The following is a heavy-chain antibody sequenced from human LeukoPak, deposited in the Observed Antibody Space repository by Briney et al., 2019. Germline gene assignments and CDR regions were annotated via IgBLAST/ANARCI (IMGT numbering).Heavy chain of an antibody. V-gene: IGHV4-39*01. J-gene: IGHJ4*02. Sequence: SETLSLTCTVSGASFSSSTYYWGWIRQPPGKGLEGIGSIYYSGSTYHNPSLKSRVTMSVDTSKNQFSLKLSSVTAADTAVYYCARHAGGISATGTRPFDYWGQGTLVTVSS. CDR3: ARHAGGISATGTRPFDY. D-gene: IGHD6-13*01. CDR1: GASFSSSTYY. CDR2: IYYSGST.